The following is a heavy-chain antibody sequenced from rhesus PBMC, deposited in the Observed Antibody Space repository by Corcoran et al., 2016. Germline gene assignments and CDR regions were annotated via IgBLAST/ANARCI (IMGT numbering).Heavy chain of an antibody. CDR2: IGGSSGST. Sequence: QVQLQESGPGVVKPSETLSLTCAVSGDSINPYYLWRWIRQSPGKGLEWIVHIGGSSGSTNYNPALKIRVTISKDTSKNQFSLNLISVTAADTAMYYCVRSGSSWASFANWGQGVLVTVSS. D-gene: IGHD6-13*01. CDR3: VRSGSSWASFAN. J-gene: IGHJ4*01. CDR1: GDSINPYYL. V-gene: IGHV4-127*01.